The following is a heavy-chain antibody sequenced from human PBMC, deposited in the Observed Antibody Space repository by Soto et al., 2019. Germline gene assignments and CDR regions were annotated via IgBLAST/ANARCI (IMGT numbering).Heavy chain of an antibody. V-gene: IGHV3-48*02. CDR3: AREKKDVLLWFGEARPYYYGMDV. CDR2: ISSSSSTI. Sequence: EVQLVESGGGLVQPGGSLRLSCAASGFTFSSYSMNWVRQAPGKGLEWVSYISSSSSTIYYADSVKGRFTISRDNAKNSLYLQMNSLRDEDTAVYYCAREKKDVLLWFGEARPYYYGMDVWGQGTTVTVSS. D-gene: IGHD3-10*01. CDR1: GFTFSSYS. J-gene: IGHJ6*02.